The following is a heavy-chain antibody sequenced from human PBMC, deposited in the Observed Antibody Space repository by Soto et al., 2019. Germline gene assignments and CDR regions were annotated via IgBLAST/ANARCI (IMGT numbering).Heavy chain of an antibody. V-gene: IGHV3-21*01. Sequence: GGSLRLSCAASGFTFSSYSMNWVRQAPGKGLEWVSSISSSSSYIYYADSVKGRFTISRDNAKNSLYLQMNSLRAEDTAVYYCARDVNVVVPAAMTDWGQGTLVTVSS. CDR3: ARDVNVVVPAAMTD. J-gene: IGHJ4*02. D-gene: IGHD2-2*01. CDR1: GFTFSSYS. CDR2: ISSSSSYI.